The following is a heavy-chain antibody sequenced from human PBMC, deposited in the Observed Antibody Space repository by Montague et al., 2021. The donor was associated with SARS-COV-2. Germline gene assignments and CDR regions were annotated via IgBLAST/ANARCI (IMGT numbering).Heavy chain of an antibody. D-gene: IGHD3-10*01. CDR3: ARSGRSGWGVTVSAGLDY. Sequence: SETLSLTCAVYGGSFSGYYWSWIRQPPEKGLEWIGEINQCGRTNNNPSLKSRVTISVDTSKNQFSLKLSSVTAADTAVYYCARSGRSGWGVTVSAGLDYWGQGILVIVSS. CDR2: INQCGRT. V-gene: IGHV4-34*01. J-gene: IGHJ4*02. CDR1: GGSFSGYY.